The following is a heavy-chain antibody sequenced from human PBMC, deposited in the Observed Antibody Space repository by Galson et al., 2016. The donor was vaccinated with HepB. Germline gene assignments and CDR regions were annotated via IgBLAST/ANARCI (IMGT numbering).Heavy chain of an antibody. Sequence: SLRLSCAASGFTFKDVWMTWVRQAPGKGLEWVARIKSKSNGGTTEYAAPVKGRFSISRDDSEDTLYLQMNSLKIEDTALYYCATNLYDPWGLYHFMDVWGKGTTVIVSS. V-gene: IGHV3-15*01. D-gene: IGHD5/OR15-5a*01. CDR2: IKSKSNGGTT. J-gene: IGHJ6*03. CDR1: GFTFKDVW. CDR3: ATNLYDPWGLYHFMDV.